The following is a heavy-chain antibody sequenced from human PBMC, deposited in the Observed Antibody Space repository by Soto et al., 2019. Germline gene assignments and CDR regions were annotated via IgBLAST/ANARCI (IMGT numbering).Heavy chain of an antibody. CDR2: ISGSGGYT. J-gene: IGHJ4*02. CDR1: GFTFSTYA. V-gene: IGHV3-23*01. Sequence: GGSLSLSCAASGFTFSTYAMSWVRQAPGKGLEWVSAISGSGGYTYYTDSVKGRFTISRDNSKNTLYLQMNSLRAEDTAVYYCANPGPTNNNHRFDYWGQGTVVTVSS. CDR3: ANPGPTNNNHRFDY. D-gene: IGHD1-1*01.